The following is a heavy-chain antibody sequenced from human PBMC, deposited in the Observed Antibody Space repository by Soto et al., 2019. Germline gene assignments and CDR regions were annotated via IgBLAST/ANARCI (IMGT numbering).Heavy chain of an antibody. Sequence: QVQLVQSGAEVKKPGASVKVSCKASGYTFTSYYMHWVRQAPGQGLEWMGIINPSGGSTSYAQKFQGRVTMTRDTSTSTVYMELSSLRSEDTAVYYCAREGDSGSYYVPLFDYWGQGTLVTVSS. CDR3: AREGDSGSYYVPLFDY. CDR2: INPSGGST. J-gene: IGHJ4*02. D-gene: IGHD1-26*01. V-gene: IGHV1-46*01. CDR1: GYTFTSYY.